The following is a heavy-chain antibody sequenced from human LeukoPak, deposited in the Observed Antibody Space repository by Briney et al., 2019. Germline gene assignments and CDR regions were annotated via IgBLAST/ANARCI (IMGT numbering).Heavy chain of an antibody. CDR1: GFSVSTNH. J-gene: IGHJ6*04. V-gene: IGHV3-53*01. CDR3: ARAREVVTAKAQMDV. CDR2: IYIDSNT. D-gene: IGHD2-21*02. Sequence: GGSLRLSCAVSGFSVSTNHMSWVRQAPGKGLEWVSVIYIDSNTYYGDSVKGRFTMSRDNSKNTVFLQMTSLRVDDTAVYYCARAREVVTAKAQMDVWGKGTTVIVSS.